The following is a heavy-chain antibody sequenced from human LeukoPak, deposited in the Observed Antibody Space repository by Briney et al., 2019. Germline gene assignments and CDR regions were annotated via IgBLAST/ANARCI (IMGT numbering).Heavy chain of an antibody. J-gene: IGHJ6*02. CDR1: GYTFTSYG. V-gene: IGHV1-18*01. Sequence: GASVKVSCKASGYTFTSYGISWVRQAPGQGLEWMGWISAYNGNTNYAQKLQGRVTMTTDTSTSTAYMELRSLRSDDTAVYYCARLWCSGGSCYLVTDLHYGMDVWGQGTTVTVSS. D-gene: IGHD2-15*01. CDR2: ISAYNGNT. CDR3: ARLWCSGGSCYLVTDLHYGMDV.